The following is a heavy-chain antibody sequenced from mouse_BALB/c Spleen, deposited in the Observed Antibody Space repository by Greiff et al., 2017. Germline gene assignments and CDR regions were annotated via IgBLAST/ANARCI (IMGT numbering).Heavy chain of an antibody. CDR3: ARGSTMITTGFAY. Sequence: VMLVESGGGLVQPGGSRKLSCAASGFTFSSFGMHWVRQAPEKGLEWVAYISSGSSTIYYADTVKGRFTISRDNPKNTLFLQMTSLRSEDTAMYYCARGSTMITTGFAYWGQGTLVTVSA. J-gene: IGHJ3*01. CDR2: ISSGSSTI. D-gene: IGHD2-4*01. CDR1: GFTFSSFG. V-gene: IGHV5-17*02.